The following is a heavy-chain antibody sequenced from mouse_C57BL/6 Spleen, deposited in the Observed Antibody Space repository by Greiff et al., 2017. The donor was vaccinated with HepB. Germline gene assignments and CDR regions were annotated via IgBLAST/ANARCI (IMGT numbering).Heavy chain of an antibody. CDR3: ARGYGSSYRGYFDV. D-gene: IGHD1-1*01. V-gene: IGHV1-39*01. J-gene: IGHJ1*03. CDR2: INPNYGTT. Sequence: SGPELVKPGASVKISCKASGYSFTDYNMNWVKQSNGKSLEWIGVINPNYGTTSYNQKFKGKATLTVDQSSSTAYMQLNSLTSEDSAVYYYARGYGSSYRGYFDVWGTGTTVTVSS. CDR1: GYSFTDYN.